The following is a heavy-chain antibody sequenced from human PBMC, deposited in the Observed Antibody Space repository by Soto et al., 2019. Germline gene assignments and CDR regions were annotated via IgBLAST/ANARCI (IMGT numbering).Heavy chain of an antibody. J-gene: IGHJ4*02. CDR1: GFNFDDYG. D-gene: IGHD5-12*01. V-gene: IGHV3-20*04. CDR3: ERRISGYDHYFDA. CDR2: IKWNSNSR. Sequence: EVQLVESGGGVVRPGGSLRLSCAASGFNFDDYGMSWVRQAPGKGLEWVSGIKWNSNSRGYADSVKGRFTISRDNVQNSLYLEMNTLTAKDTAFYYCERRISGYDHYFDAWGQGTLVTVSS.